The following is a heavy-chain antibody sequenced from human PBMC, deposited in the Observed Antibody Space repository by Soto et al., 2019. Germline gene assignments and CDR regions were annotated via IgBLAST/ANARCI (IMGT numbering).Heavy chain of an antibody. CDR2: IRSKTYGGTT. Sequence: GGSLRLSCTASGFTFGDYAMSWFRQAPGKGLEWVGVIRSKTYGGTTEYAASVKGRFTISRDDSQYIAYLQMNSLKTEDTAVYYCTRDLKFDWLFPLGNWFGPWGQGTLVTVSS. J-gene: IGHJ5*02. CDR3: TRDLKFDWLFPLGNWFGP. D-gene: IGHD3-9*01. V-gene: IGHV3-49*03. CDR1: GFTFGDYA.